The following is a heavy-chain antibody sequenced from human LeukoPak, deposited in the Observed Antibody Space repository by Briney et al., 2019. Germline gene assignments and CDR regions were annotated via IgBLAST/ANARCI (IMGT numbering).Heavy chain of an antibody. CDR3: AREPGFDSSGYLNWFDP. Sequence: SETLSLTCSVSGDSISSYYWIWIRQPPGKGLEWIGYIYYSGSTNYNPSLKSRVTISVDTSKNQLSLKLSSVTAADTAVYYCAREPGFDSSGYLNWFDPWGQGTLVTVSS. CDR1: GDSISSYY. J-gene: IGHJ5*02. D-gene: IGHD3-22*01. V-gene: IGHV4-59*01. CDR2: IYYSGST.